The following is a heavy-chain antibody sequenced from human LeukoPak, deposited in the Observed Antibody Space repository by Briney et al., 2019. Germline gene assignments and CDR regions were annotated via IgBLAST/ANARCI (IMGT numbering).Heavy chain of an antibody. CDR1: GGSISSSSYY. CDR3: ARDRAMIGLNWFDP. D-gene: IGHD3-22*01. CDR2: IYYSGST. Sequence: PSETLSLTCTVSGGSISSSSYYWGWIRQPPGKGLEWIGSIYYSGSTYYNPSLKSRVTISVDTSKNQFSLKLSSVTAADTAVYYCARDRAMIGLNWFDPWGQGTLVTVSS. J-gene: IGHJ5*02. V-gene: IGHV4-39*07.